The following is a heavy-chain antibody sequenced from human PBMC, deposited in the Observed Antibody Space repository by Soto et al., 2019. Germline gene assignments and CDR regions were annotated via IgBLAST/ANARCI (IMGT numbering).Heavy chain of an antibody. CDR3: AKDPHCYKNIDYSDS. Sequence: PAGTLSLTCSVSGYSINCGFYWGLIRQPPGRGLEWIGSVFHSGTSYYTPSLRARVSISVDTSKHQFSLDLRSVTAADTAVYYCAKDPHCYKNIDYSDSWGRGTLVTVSS. CDR1: GYSINCGFY. D-gene: IGHD2-21*01. J-gene: IGHJ4*02. V-gene: IGHV4-38-2*02. CDR2: VFHSGTS.